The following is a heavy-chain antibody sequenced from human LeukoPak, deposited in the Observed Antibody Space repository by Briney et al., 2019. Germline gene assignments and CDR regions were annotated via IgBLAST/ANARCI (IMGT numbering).Heavy chain of an antibody. D-gene: IGHD3-10*01. V-gene: IGHV3-64D*06. CDR1: GVTFSSYA. CDR2: ISSNGGST. Sequence: GGSLRLSCSASGVTFSSYAMHWVRQAPGKGLEYVSAISSNGGSTYYADSVKGRFTISRDSSKNTLYLQMSRLRAEDTAVYYCARASASGGHCYFDYWGQGTLVTVSS. J-gene: IGHJ4*02. CDR3: ARASASGGHCYFDY.